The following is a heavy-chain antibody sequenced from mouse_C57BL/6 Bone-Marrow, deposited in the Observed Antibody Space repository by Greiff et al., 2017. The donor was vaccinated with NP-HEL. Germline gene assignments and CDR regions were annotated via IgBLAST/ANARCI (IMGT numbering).Heavy chain of an antibody. D-gene: IGHD1-1*01. V-gene: IGHV14-4*01. J-gene: IGHJ4*01. Sequence: VQLKESGAELVRPGASVKLSCTVSGFNIKDAYMHWVKQRPEQGLEWIGWIDPENGDTVYASKFQGKATITADTSSNTAYLQLSSLTSEDTAVYYCTTGGSSPYARDYWGQGTSVTVTS. CDR1: GFNIKDAY. CDR3: TTGGSSPYARDY. CDR2: IDPENGDT.